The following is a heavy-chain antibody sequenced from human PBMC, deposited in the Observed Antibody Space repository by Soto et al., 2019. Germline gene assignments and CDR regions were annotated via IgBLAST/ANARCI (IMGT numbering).Heavy chain of an antibody. CDR1: GFTFSDSG. V-gene: IGHV3-73*01. Sequence: EVQLVESGGGLVQPGESLKLSCAASGFTFSDSGIHWVRQASGKGLEWVGHIRPRTNNYATEYAASVRGRFTISRDDSKNTALLQMASLTTEDTAIYYCMETLTPMDVWGQGTTVTVSS. CDR2: IRPRTNNYAT. D-gene: IGHD4-17*01. CDR3: METLTPMDV. J-gene: IGHJ6*02.